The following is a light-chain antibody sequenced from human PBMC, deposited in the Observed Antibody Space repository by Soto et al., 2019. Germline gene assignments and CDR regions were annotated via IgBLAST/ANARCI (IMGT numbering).Light chain of an antibody. Sequence: DIQMTQSPSTLSASIGDRVTIACRASQGISNWLAWYQQKPWKAPKLLIFHASSLESGVPSRFSGSGSGTEFTLTISSLQSDDFATYYCQQYNTYPTFGQGTKVEIK. CDR1: QGISNW. CDR3: QQYNTYPT. J-gene: IGKJ1*01. V-gene: IGKV1-5*01. CDR2: HAS.